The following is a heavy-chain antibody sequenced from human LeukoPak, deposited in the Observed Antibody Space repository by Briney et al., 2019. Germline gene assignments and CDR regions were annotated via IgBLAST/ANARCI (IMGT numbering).Heavy chain of an antibody. CDR2: MNADGRTI. J-gene: IGHJ2*01. V-gene: IGHV3-74*01. CDR3: ARAGNYYFDL. D-gene: IGHD1-7*01. CDR1: GFTFSSSW. Sequence: GGSLRLSCAASGFTFSSSWIHWVRQGPGKGVVWVARMNADGRTINYADSVKGRFTISRDNAKNTLYLQMNSLRTEDAAVYYCARAGNYYFDLWGRGTQVTVSS.